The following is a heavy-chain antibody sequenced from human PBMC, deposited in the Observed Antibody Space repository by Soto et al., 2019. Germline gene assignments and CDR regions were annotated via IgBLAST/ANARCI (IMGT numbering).Heavy chain of an antibody. D-gene: IGHD6-13*01. V-gene: IGHV3-73*01. J-gene: IGHJ6*03. CDR1: GFTFSGSA. CDR2: IRSKANSYAT. Sequence: PGGSLRLSYAASGFTFSGSAMHWVRQASGKGLEWVGRIRSKANSYATAYAASVKGRFTISRDDSKNTAYLQMNSLKTEDTAVYYCTVGPYSSSPDPYYYYYMDVWGKGTTVTVSS. CDR3: TVGPYSSSPDPYYYYYMDV.